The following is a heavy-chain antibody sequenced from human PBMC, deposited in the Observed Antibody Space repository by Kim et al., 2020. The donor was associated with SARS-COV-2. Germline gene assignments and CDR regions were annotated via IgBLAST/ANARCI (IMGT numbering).Heavy chain of an antibody. J-gene: IGHJ6*02. CDR3: ARGVARLYYGMDV. D-gene: IGHD2-15*01. Sequence: YNPSLKSRVTISVDTSKNQFSLKLSSVTAADTAVYYCARGVARLYYGMDVWGQGTTVTVSS. V-gene: IGHV4-34*01.